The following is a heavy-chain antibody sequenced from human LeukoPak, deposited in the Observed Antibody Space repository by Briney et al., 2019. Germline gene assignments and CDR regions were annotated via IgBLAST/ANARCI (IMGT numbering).Heavy chain of an antibody. CDR3: ARQRRYYDFWSGYYYNWFDP. CDR1: GGSISSSTFY. J-gene: IGHJ5*02. Sequence: SETLSLTCTVSGGSISSSTFYWGWIRQPPGKGLEWIGEINHSGSTNHNPSLKSRVTISVDTSKNQFSLKLSSVTAADTAVYYCARQRRYYDFWSGYYYNWFDPWGQGTPVTISS. CDR2: INHSGST. V-gene: IGHV4-39*01. D-gene: IGHD3-3*01.